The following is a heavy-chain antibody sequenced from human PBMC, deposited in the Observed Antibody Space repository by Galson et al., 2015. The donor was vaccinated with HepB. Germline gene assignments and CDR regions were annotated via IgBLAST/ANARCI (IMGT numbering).Heavy chain of an antibody. Sequence: GGSISSGGYSWSWIRQPPGKGLEWIGYIYHSGSTYYNPSLKSRVTISVDRSKNQFSLKLSSVTAADTAVYYCARAPPDFWSGYYYFDYWGQGTLVTVSS. CDR3: ARAPPDFWSGYYYFDY. D-gene: IGHD3-3*01. J-gene: IGHJ4*02. V-gene: IGHV4-30-2*01. CDR1: GGSISSGGYS. CDR2: IYHSGST.